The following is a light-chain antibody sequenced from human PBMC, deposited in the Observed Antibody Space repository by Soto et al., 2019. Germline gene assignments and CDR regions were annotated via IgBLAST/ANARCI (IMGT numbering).Light chain of an antibody. Sequence: EIVLTQSPGTLSLSPGERATLSCRASHTISSIYLAWYQQKPGQAPRLLMYGISRRATGIPDRFSGSGSGTEFTLIISGLQSEDLAVYYCQQYNDWPPFTFGPGTKVDIK. CDR3: QQYNDWPPFT. V-gene: IGKV3-20*01. CDR2: GIS. J-gene: IGKJ3*01. CDR1: HTISSIY.